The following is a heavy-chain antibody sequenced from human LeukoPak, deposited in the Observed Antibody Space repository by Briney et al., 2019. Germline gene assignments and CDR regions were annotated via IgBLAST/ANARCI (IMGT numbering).Heavy chain of an antibody. CDR3: AKFIVVVPATMTYFDY. CDR2: ISNSGGST. D-gene: IGHD2-2*01. Sequence: GGSLRLSCAASGFTFSSYAMSGVRQAPAKGLEWVSGISNSGGSTYYADSVKGRFTISRENSKNTLYLQINSMRAADTAVYYCAKFIVVVPATMTYFDYWGQGTLVTVSS. CDR1: GFTFSSYA. J-gene: IGHJ4*02. V-gene: IGHV3-23*01.